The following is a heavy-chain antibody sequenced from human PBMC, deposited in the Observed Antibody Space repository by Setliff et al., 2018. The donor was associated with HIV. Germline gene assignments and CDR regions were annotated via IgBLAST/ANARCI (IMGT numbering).Heavy chain of an antibody. Sequence: LRLSCAASGFTFSSYAMSWVRQAPGKGLEWVSAISGSGGSTYCADSVKGRFTISRDNSKNTVYLQMNSLRAEDTAEYYCAKELAASGLGYFDSWGRGILVTVSS. CDR1: GFTFSSYA. V-gene: IGHV3-23*01. D-gene: IGHD3-22*01. CDR3: AKELAASGLGYFDS. J-gene: IGHJ4*02. CDR2: ISGSGGST.